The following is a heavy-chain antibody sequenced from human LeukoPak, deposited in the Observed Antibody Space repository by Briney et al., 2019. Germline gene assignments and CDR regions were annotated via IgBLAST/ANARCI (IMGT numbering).Heavy chain of an antibody. CDR1: GFTFSNYA. D-gene: IGHD3-22*01. J-gene: IGHJ3*02. Sequence: GGSLRLSCAASGFTFSNYAASCVREAPGKGLEWVSTLSNSGGITYYADSVKGGFTISRDNSKNTLYLLMKSVRAEDPAVFYCAKLPYNYDSSGSYYTEGFDMWGQGTMVTVSS. CDR3: AKLPYNYDSSGSYYTEGFDM. CDR2: LSNSGGIT. V-gene: IGHV3-23*01.